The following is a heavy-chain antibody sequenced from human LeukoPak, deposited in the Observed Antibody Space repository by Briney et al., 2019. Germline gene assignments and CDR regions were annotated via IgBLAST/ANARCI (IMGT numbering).Heavy chain of an antibody. V-gene: IGHV3-30*04. J-gene: IGHJ6*03. CDR3: ARVLYYYASVSYNYCMDV. Sequence: GGSLRLSCAASGFTFSSYAMHWVRQAPGKGLEWVAVISYDGSNKYYADSVKGRFTISRDNSKNTLYLQMNSLRAEDAAIYYCARVLYYYASVSYNYCMDVWGKGTTVTISS. CDR1: GFTFSSYA. CDR2: ISYDGSNK. D-gene: IGHD3-10*01.